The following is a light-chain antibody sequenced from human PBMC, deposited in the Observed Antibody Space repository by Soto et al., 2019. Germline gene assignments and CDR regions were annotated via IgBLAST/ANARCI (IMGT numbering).Light chain of an antibody. Sequence: IVLTQSPGTLSLSPGERATLSCRASQSVSSSYLAWYQQKPGQAPRLLFYGASSRATGFPDRFSGSGSGTDLTLTISGLETEDSAVYYCQQYGSSSEITFGQGTRLEIK. CDR1: QSVSSSY. CDR2: GAS. J-gene: IGKJ5*01. CDR3: QQYGSSSEIT. V-gene: IGKV3-20*01.